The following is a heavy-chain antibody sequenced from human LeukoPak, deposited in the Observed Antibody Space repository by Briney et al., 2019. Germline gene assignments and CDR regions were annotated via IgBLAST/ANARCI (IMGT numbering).Heavy chain of an antibody. J-gene: IGHJ6*02. CDR3: ARGSGVPRQYYDFWSGYYTYYGMDV. V-gene: IGHV1-46*01. CDR2: INPSGGST. D-gene: IGHD3-3*01. CDR1: GYTFTSYY. Sequence: GASVKVSCKASGYTFTSYYIHWVRQAPGQGLEWMGIINPSGGSTSYAQKFQGRVTMTRNTSISTAYMELSSLRSEDTAVYYCARGSGVPRQYYDFWSGYYTYYGMDVWGQGTTVTVSS.